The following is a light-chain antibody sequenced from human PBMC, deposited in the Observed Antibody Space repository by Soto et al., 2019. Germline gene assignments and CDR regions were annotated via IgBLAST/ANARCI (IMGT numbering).Light chain of an antibody. V-gene: IGKV3-20*01. CDR1: QAIRNM. J-gene: IGKJ4*01. CDR2: GAS. Sequence: EIVMTHSRDSLSMTPGERDSPAPRVSQAIRNMLAWYQQRPGQAPRLLIYGASSRATGIPDRFSGSGSGTDSTLTISRLEPEDFAVYYCQQYGSSLLTFGGGTKVDIK. CDR3: QQYGSSLLT.